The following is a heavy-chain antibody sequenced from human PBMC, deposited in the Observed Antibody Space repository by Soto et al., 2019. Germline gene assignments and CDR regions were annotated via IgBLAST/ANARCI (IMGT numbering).Heavy chain of an antibody. CDR2: ISKSSTSS. CDR3: ASDKRGTFDY. J-gene: IGHJ4*02. CDR1: GFTFSDYY. Sequence: QVLLVESGGGLVKPGGSLRLSCAASGFTFSDYYMSWIRQAPGKGLEWVSYISKSSTSSNYGASMKGRFTISRDNAKNSLFLQMDSLRAEDTAVYYCASDKRGTFDYWGQGTVVTVSS. V-gene: IGHV3-11*05. D-gene: IGHD1-26*01.